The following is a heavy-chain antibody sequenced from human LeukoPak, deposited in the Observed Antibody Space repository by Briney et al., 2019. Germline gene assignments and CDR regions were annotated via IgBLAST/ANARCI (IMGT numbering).Heavy chain of an antibody. Sequence: GGSLRLSCAASGFTFNNYWMSWVRQAPGKGLEWVANIKQDGTEKYYVDSVKGRFTISRDDAKNSLYLQMNSLRAEDTAVYYCARDNWSGIGFYFDYWGQGTLVTVSS. D-gene: IGHD6-13*01. CDR3: ARDNWSGIGFYFDY. V-gene: IGHV3-7*01. CDR2: IKQDGTEK. J-gene: IGHJ4*02. CDR1: GFTFNNYW.